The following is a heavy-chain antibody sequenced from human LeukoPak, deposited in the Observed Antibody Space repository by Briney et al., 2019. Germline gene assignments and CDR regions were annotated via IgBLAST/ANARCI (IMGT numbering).Heavy chain of an antibody. V-gene: IGHV3-7*01. CDR1: GFTFRNYW. Sequence: SGGSLRLSCAASGFTFRNYWMNWVRQAPGKGLEWVANIKQDGSEKHYVDSVKGRFTISRDNAKNSLHVQMNSLRVEDTAVYYCARSPGGSWGTDHWGQGTLVTVSS. CDR2: IKQDGSEK. J-gene: IGHJ4*02. CDR3: ARSPGGSWGTDH. D-gene: IGHD3-16*01.